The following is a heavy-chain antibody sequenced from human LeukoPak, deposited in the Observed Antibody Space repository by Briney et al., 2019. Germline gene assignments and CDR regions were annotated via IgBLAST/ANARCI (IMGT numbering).Heavy chain of an antibody. CDR2: IYYSGST. D-gene: IGHD4-23*01. J-gene: IGHJ3*02. V-gene: IGHV4-39*07. CDR1: GGSISSSSYY. Sequence: SETLSLTCTVSGGSISSSSYYWGWIRQPPGKGLEWIGSIYYSGSTYYNPSLKSRVTISVDTSKNRFSLKLSSVTAADTAVYYCATLTGGDDAFDIWGQGTMVTVSS. CDR3: ATLTGGDDAFDI.